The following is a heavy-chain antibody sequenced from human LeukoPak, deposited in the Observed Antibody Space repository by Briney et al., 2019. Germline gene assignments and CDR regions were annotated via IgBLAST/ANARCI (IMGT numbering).Heavy chain of an antibody. D-gene: IGHD3-10*01. CDR3: ARSPPGLGSGSYYLDFDY. CDR1: GFTFSSYD. V-gene: IGHV3-13*01. Sequence: GGSLRLSCAAPGFTFSSYDMHWVRQATGKGLEWVSAIGTAGDTYYPGSVKGRFTISRENAKNSLYLQMNSLRAGDTAVYYCARSPPGLGSGSYYLDFDYWGQGTLVTVSS. CDR2: IGTAGDT. J-gene: IGHJ4*02.